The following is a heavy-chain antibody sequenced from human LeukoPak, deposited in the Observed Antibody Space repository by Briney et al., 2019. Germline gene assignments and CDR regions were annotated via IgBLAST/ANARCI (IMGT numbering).Heavy chain of an antibody. CDR3: ARVPAGAVAGSKNWFDP. D-gene: IGHD6-19*01. CDR2: IIPILGIA. J-gene: IGHJ5*02. CDR1: GYTFTSYD. V-gene: IGHV1-69*04. Sequence: SVKVSCKASGYTFTSYDINWVRQATGQGLEWMGRIIPILGIANYAQKFQGRVTITADKSTSTAYMELSSLRSEDTAVYYCARVPAGAVAGSKNWFDPWGQGTLVTVSS.